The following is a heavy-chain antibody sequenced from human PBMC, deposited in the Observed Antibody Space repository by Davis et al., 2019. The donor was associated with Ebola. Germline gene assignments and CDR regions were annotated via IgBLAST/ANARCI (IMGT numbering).Heavy chain of an antibody. Sequence: GESLKISCSPSGFTFSDYSSTWVRQASGKGLEWVSTLGTSADTYYADSVKGRFTISRDNSKNTLYLQMNGLRVEDTAIYYCVKDTSNIWFDVWGQGTMVTVSS. V-gene: IGHV3-23*01. J-gene: IGHJ3*01. CDR2: LGTSADT. CDR1: GFTFSDYS. D-gene: IGHD2/OR15-2a*01. CDR3: VKDTSNIWFDV.